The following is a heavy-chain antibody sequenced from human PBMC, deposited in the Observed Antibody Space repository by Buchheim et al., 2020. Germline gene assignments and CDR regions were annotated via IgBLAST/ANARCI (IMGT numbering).Heavy chain of an antibody. CDR2: IWYDGSNK. D-gene: IGHD4-23*01. CDR3: ARDLKVTPGTPGY. Sequence: QVQLVESGGGVVQPGRSLRLSCAASGFTFSSYGMHWVRQAPGKGLEWVAVIWYDGSNKYYADSVKGRFTISRDNSKNTMYLQMNSLRAEDTAVYYCARDLKVTPGTPGYWGQGTL. CDR1: GFTFSSYG. V-gene: IGHV3-33*01. J-gene: IGHJ4*02.